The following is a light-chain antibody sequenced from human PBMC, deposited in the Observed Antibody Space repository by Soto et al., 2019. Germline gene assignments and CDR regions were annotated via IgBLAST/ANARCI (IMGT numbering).Light chain of an antibody. CDR1: RSNIGAGYD. V-gene: IGLV1-40*01. J-gene: IGLJ2*01. CDR3: QSYDSSLSGVV. Sequence: QSVLTQPPSVSGAPGQRVTISCTGSRSNIGAGYDVHWYQQLPGTAPKLLIYGNSNRPSGVPDRFSGSKSGTSDSLAITGLQAEDEADYYCQSYDSSLSGVVFGGGTKVTVL. CDR2: GNS.